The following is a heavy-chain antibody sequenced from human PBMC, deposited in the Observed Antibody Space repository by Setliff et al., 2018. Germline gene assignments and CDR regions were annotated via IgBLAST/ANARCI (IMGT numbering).Heavy chain of an antibody. V-gene: IGHV1-69*08. J-gene: IGHJ3*02. Sequence: SVKVSCKASGGTFSIHTISWVRQAPGQGLKWMGRIIPIFDTANYAQKFQGRVTITADKSTSTAYMELSSLRSEDTAVYYCAISTIFGVVSPTPDAFDIWGQGTMVTVSS. D-gene: IGHD3-3*01. CDR1: GGTFSIHT. CDR3: AISTIFGVVSPTPDAFDI. CDR2: IIPIFDTA.